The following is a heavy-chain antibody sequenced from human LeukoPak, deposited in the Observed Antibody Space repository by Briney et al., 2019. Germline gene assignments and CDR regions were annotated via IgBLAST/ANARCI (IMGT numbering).Heavy chain of an antibody. J-gene: IGHJ4*02. D-gene: IGHD6-19*01. CDR2: IYYSGST. V-gene: IGHV4-59*08. Sequence: SSETLSLTCTVSGGSISSYFWSWIRQPPGKGLEWIGYIYYSGSTNYPPSLKSRVTMSVDTPKNQFSLKLSSVTAADTAVYYCARIDRAVAGTIDYWGQGTLVTVSS. CDR3: ARIDRAVAGTIDY. CDR1: GGSISSYF.